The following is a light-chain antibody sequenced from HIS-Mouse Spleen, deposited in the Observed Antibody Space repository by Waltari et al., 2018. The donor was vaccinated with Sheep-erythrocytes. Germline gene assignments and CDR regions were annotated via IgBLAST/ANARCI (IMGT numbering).Light chain of an antibody. CDR1: QGIRNY. V-gene: IGKV1-6*01. CDR3: LQDYNYPWT. J-gene: IGKJ1*01. Sequence: AIQMTQSPSSLSASVGYRVTITFRASQGIRNYLGWYQQKPGKAPKLLIYAASSLQSGVPSRFSGSGSGTDFTLTISSLQPEDFATYYCLQDYNYPWTFGQGTKVEIK. CDR2: AAS.